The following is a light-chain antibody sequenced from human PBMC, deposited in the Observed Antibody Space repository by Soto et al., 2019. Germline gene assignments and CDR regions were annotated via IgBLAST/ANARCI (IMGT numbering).Light chain of an antibody. J-gene: IGLJ2*01. CDR2: RNN. Sequence: QSVLTQPPSASGTPGQRVTISCSGSSSNIGSNYVFWYQHLPGTPPKLLIYRNNQRPSGVPVRFSGSKSGTSASLAISGLRSEDETDYYCAAWDDSLSGVVFGGGTKLTVL. V-gene: IGLV1-47*01. CDR1: SSNIGSNY. CDR3: AAWDDSLSGVV.